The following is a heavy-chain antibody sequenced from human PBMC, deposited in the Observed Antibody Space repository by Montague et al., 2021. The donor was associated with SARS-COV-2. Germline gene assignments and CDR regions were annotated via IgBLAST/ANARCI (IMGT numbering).Heavy chain of an antibody. CDR2: MSIDNFYA. D-gene: IGHD2-8*01. V-gene: IGHV3-11*03. CDR3: ARLSATNPDNYYYYKGMDV. J-gene: IGHJ6*02. Sequence: SLRLSCAASGFTFTDYYMSWVRQAPGKGLEWISYMSIDNFYATYAGSVKGRFIISRDNAKNSLFLQMNSLRVEDTAVYYCARLSATNPDNYYYYKGMDVWGQGTTVIVSS. CDR1: GFTFTDYY.